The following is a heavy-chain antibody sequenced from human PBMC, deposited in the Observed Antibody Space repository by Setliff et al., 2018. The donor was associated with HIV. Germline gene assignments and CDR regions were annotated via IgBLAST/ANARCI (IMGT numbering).Heavy chain of an antibody. Sequence: ASVKVSCKASGYLFTGYYMHWVRQAPGQGLEWMGWINVNSGGTKYAQKFQGRATMTRDTSISTAYMEVSSLRSDDAAVYYCAREGSPIYYFDYWSQGTLVTVSS. D-gene: IGHD3-10*01. J-gene: IGHJ4*02. V-gene: IGHV1-2*02. CDR3: AREGSPIYYFDY. CDR1: GYLFTGYY. CDR2: INVNSGGT.